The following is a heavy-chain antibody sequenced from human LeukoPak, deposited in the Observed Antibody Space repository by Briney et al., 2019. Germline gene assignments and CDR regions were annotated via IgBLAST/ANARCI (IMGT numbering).Heavy chain of an antibody. J-gene: IGHJ6*02. CDR1: GFTFSSYG. CDR2: ISYDGSNK. D-gene: IGHD1-26*01. Sequence: GRSLRLSCAASGFTFSSYGMHWVRQAPGKGLEWVAVISYDGSNKYYADSVKGRFTISRDNSKNTPYLQMNSLRAEDTAVYYCAKDLWREQLYYYYGMDVWGQGTTVTVSS. CDR3: AKDLWREQLYYYYGMDV. V-gene: IGHV3-30*18.